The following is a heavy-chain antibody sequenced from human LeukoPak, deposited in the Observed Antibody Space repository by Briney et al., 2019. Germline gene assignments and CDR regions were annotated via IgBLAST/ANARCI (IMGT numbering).Heavy chain of an antibody. D-gene: IGHD3-22*01. CDR1: GFTFSSYE. Sequence: PGGSLRLSCATSGFTFSSYEFNWVRQAPGKGLEWVSYISSSGSTIYYADSVKGRFTISRDNAKNSLYLQMNSLRAEDTAVYYCVVGDYYDSSSYYRAFQHWGQGTLVTVSS. CDR3: VVGDYYDSSSYYRAFQH. CDR2: ISSSGSTI. V-gene: IGHV3-48*03. J-gene: IGHJ1*01.